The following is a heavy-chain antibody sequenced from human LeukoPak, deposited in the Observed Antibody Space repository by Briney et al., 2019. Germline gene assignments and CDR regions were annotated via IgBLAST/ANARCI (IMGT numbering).Heavy chain of an antibody. CDR3: AREDDSGFGELEDAGAPDY. CDR2: IYYSGST. V-gene: IGHV4-61*01. CDR1: GGSVSSGNYY. Sequence: SETLSLTCTVSGGSVSSGNYYWSWIRQPPGKGLEWIGYIYYSGSTNYNPSLKSRVTISVDTSKNQFSLKLSSVTAADTAVYYCAREDDSGFGELEDAGAPDYWGQGTLVTVSS. D-gene: IGHD3-10*01. J-gene: IGHJ4*02.